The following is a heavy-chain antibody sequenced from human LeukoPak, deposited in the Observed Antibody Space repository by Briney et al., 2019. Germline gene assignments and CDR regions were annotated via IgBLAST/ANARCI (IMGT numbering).Heavy chain of an antibody. D-gene: IGHD6-13*01. CDR3: ARGQGIAAAGTPFDY. V-gene: IGHV4-34*01. CDR1: GGSFSGYY. CDR2: INHSGCT. Sequence: SETLSLTCAVYGGSFSGYYWSWIRQPPGKGLEWIGEINHSGCTNYNPSLKSRVTISVDTSKNQFSLKLSSVTAADTAVYYCARGQGIAAAGTPFDYWGQGTLVTVSS. J-gene: IGHJ4*02.